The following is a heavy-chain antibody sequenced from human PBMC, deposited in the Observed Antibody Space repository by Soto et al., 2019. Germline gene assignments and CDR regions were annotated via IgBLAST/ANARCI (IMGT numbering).Heavy chain of an antibody. CDR2: ISWNSGSI. J-gene: IGHJ3*02. CDR1: GFTFDDYA. Sequence: EVQLVESGGGLVQPGRSLRLSCAASGFTFDDYAMHWVRQAPGKGLEWVSGISWNSGSIGYADSVKGRFTISRDNAKNSLYLQMNSLRAEDTALYYCAKDNRPGIAVAGDDAFDIWGQGTMVTVSS. D-gene: IGHD6-19*01. CDR3: AKDNRPGIAVAGDDAFDI. V-gene: IGHV3-9*01.